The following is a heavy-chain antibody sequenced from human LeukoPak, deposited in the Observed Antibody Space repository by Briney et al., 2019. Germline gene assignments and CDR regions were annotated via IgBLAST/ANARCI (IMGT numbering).Heavy chain of an antibody. CDR3: ARAKVSRLPYYFDY. Sequence: ASVKVSCKASGYTFSGYYMHWVRQAPGQGLEWMGWINPNSGVTNYAQKFQGRVTMTRDTSISTAYMELSRLRSDDTAVYYCARAKVSRLPYYFDYWGQGTLVTVSS. V-gene: IGHV1-2*02. J-gene: IGHJ4*02. CDR2: INPNSGVT. CDR1: GYTFSGYY. D-gene: IGHD2-2*01.